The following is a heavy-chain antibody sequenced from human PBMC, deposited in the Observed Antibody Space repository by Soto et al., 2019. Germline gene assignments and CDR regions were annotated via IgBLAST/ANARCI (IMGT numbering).Heavy chain of an antibody. Sequence: QITLEETGPTLVKPTQTLTLTCTFSGFSLTTGRVGVGWIRQPPGKALEWLAVIHWNDDNHYSPSLKSRHTITKDTSKNQVVLTLTNMAPVDTATYYCTHRLVGSGQGYWGQGTLVTVSS. CDR3: THRLVGSGQGY. D-gene: IGHD2-15*01. V-gene: IGHV2-5*01. CDR1: GFSLTTGRVG. J-gene: IGHJ4*02. CDR2: IHWNDDN.